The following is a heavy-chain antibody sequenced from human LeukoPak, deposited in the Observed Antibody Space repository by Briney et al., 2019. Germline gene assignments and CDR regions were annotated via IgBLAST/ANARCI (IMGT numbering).Heavy chain of an antibody. V-gene: IGHV1-3*01. CDR3: ARVNSFEVGSYGYFDY. Sequence: GASVTVSCKASGYTFTSYAIHWVRQAPGQRPEWMGWINVGHGNTKYSEKFQGRVTIIRDTSASTAYMELSSLKSEDTAVFYCARVNSFEVGSYGYFDYWGQGTLVTVSS. CDR2: INVGHGNT. CDR1: GYTFTSYA. D-gene: IGHD1-26*01. J-gene: IGHJ4*02.